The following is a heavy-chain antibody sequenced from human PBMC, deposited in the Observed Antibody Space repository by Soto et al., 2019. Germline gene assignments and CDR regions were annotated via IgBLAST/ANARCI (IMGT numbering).Heavy chain of an antibody. D-gene: IGHD3-3*01. CDR2: IYYSGST. CDR3: ASTFWSGYDY. V-gene: IGHV4-30-4*01. CDR1: GGSISSGDYY. Sequence: SETLSLSCTVSGGSISSGDYYWSWIRQPPGEGLEWIGYIYYSGSTYYNPSLKSRFTISVSTSKNQFSLKLSSVTAADTAVYYCASTFWSGYDYWRQGTLVTVSS. J-gene: IGHJ4*02.